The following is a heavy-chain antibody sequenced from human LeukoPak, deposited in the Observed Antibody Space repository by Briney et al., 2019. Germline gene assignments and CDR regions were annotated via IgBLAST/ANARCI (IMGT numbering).Heavy chain of an antibody. J-gene: IGHJ5*02. CDR2: ISSSSSYI. Sequence: GGSLRLSCAASGFTFSSYSMNWVRQAPGKGLEWVSSISSSSSYIYYADSVKGRFTISRDNAKNSLYLQMNSLRAEDTAVYYCARGYSSYGDWFDPWGQGTLVTVSS. CDR3: ARGYSSYGDWFDP. D-gene: IGHD4-11*01. V-gene: IGHV3-21*01. CDR1: GFTFSSYS.